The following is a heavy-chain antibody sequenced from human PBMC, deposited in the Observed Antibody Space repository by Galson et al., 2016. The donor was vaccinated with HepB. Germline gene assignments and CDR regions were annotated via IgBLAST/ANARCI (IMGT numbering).Heavy chain of an antibody. CDR3: AKDSRSYYDFWSGYFVSE. Sequence: SLRLSCAASGFTFSSYGMHWVRQAPGKGLEWVAVISYDGSNKYYADSVKGRFTISRDNSKNTQYLQMNSLRAEDTAGYYCAKDSRSYYDFWSGYFVSEWGQGTLVTVSS. J-gene: IGHJ4*02. CDR2: ISYDGSNK. D-gene: IGHD3-3*01. V-gene: IGHV3-30*18. CDR1: GFTFSSYG.